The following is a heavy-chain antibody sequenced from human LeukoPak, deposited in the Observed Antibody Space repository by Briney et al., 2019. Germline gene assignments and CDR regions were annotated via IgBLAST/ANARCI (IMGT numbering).Heavy chain of an antibody. Sequence: GGSLRLYCAASGFIFDDYAIHWVRQAPGKGLEWVSGISWNSGSIGYADSVKGRFTISRDNSKNSLYLQMNSLRAEDTALYYCAKGGAIAVAGPADYWGQGTLVTVSS. CDR3: AKGGAIAVAGPADY. J-gene: IGHJ4*02. D-gene: IGHD6-19*01. CDR1: GFIFDDYA. V-gene: IGHV3-9*01. CDR2: ISWNSGSI.